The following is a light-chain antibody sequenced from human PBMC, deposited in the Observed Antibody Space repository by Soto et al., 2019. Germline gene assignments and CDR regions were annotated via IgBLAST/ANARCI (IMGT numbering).Light chain of an antibody. V-gene: IGKV1-5*03. CDR3: QQYNTYWT. CDR2: KAS. Sequence: DIQMTQSPSTLSASIGDRVTITCRASQSISSWLAWYQQKPGKAPKLLIYKASILESGVPSRFSGSRSGTEFSLTISSLQPEDFATYYCQQYNTYWTFAQGTKVEIK. J-gene: IGKJ1*01. CDR1: QSISSW.